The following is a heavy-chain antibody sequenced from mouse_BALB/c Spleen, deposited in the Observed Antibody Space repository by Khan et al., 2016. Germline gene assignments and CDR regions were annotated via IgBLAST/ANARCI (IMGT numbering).Heavy chain of an antibody. Sequence: EVKLLESGGGLVPPGGSLKLSCAASGFDFSRYWMSWVRQAPGKGLEWIGEINPDSSTINFTPSLKDKFIISRDNAKNTLYLQMSKVRSEDTALYYCARPNYGYFTSWFAYWGQGTLVTVSA. CDR1: GFDFSRYW. CDR2: INPDSSTI. CDR3: ARPNYGYFTSWFAY. D-gene: IGHD2-2*01. V-gene: IGHV4-1*02. J-gene: IGHJ3*01.